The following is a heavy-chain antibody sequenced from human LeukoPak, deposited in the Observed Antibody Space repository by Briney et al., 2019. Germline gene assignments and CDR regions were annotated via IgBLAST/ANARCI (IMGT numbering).Heavy chain of an antibody. CDR2: MNPNSGNT. CDR3: ARGRLAARPVGYWFDP. J-gene: IGHJ5*02. CDR1: GYTFTSYD. V-gene: IGHV1-8*01. Sequence: ASVKVSCKASGYTFTSYDINWVRQATGQGLEWMGWMNPNSGNTGYAQKFQGRVTMTRNTSISTAYMELSSLRSEDTAVYYCARGRLAARPVGYWFDPWGQGNLVTVSS. D-gene: IGHD6-6*01.